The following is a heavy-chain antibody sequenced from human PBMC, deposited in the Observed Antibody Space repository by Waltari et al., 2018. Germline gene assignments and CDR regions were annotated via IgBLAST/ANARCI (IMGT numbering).Heavy chain of an antibody. V-gene: IGHV3-74*03. J-gene: IGHJ6*02. D-gene: IGHD3-10*01. CDR3: ARLAPRTYRSPVPGRHYYYGMDV. CDR1: GFRFSNYW. Sequence: EEQLLESGGGLVQPGDSLRLSCAASGFRFSNYWMNWVRQAPGKGLVLVARMSNDDANLTYADSVKGRFTISRDNAKNTVYLQMKRLRADDTAVYYCARLAPRTYRSPVPGRHYYYGMDVWGQGTTVTVSS. CDR2: MSNDDANL.